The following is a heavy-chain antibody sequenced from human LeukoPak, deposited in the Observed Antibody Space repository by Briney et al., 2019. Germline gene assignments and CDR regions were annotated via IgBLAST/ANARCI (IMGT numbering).Heavy chain of an antibody. Sequence: GGSLRLSCAASGFTFSDHYMDWVRQAPGKGLEWVGRSRNKDQGYTTEYAASVKGRFTISTDDSKNSLYLQMSSLKIDDTAVDYCSQGFCASGTCYTGDFWGQGVLVTVSS. V-gene: IGHV3-72*01. D-gene: IGHD2-8*01. J-gene: IGHJ4*02. CDR2: SRNKDQGYTT. CDR3: SQGFCASGTCYTGDF. CDR1: GFTFSDHY.